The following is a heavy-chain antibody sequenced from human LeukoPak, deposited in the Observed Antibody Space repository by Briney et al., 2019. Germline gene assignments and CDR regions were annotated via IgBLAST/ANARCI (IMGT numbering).Heavy chain of an antibody. D-gene: IGHD1-26*01. CDR3: ARDLGWELPY. Sequence: PGGSLRLSCAASGFTFSSYSMNWVRQAPGKGLEWVSYISSSSSTIYYADSVKGRFTISRDNAKNSLYLQMNSLRAEDTAVYYCARDLGWELPYWGQGTLVTVSS. CDR1: GFTFSSYS. CDR2: ISSSSSTI. J-gene: IGHJ4*02. V-gene: IGHV3-48*01.